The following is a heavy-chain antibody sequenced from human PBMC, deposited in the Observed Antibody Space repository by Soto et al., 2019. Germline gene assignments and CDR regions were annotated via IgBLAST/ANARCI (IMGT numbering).Heavy chain of an antibody. CDR3: ARNVMGGYDFFSDY. Sequence: SETLSLTCTVSGGSISSYYWSWIRQPPGKGLEWIGYIYYSGSTNYNPSLKSRVTMTRNTSISTAYMELSSLRSEDTAVYYCARNVMGGYDFFSDYWGQGTLVTVSS. V-gene: IGHV4-59*01. J-gene: IGHJ4*02. D-gene: IGHD5-12*01. CDR2: IYYSGST. CDR1: GGSISSYY.